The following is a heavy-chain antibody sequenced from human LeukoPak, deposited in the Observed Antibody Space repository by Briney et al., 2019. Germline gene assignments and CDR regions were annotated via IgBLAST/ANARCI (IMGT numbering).Heavy chain of an antibody. Sequence: GGSLRLSCAASGFTFSNHAMSWVRQAPGKGLEWVSATSGSGGTTYYADSVKGRFTISRDNSKNTLYLQMNSLRAEDTAVYYCAKGTTVTTIDYWGQGTLVTVSS. V-gene: IGHV3-23*01. CDR3: AKGTTVTTIDY. CDR1: GFTFSNHA. J-gene: IGHJ4*02. D-gene: IGHD4-17*01. CDR2: TSGSGGTT.